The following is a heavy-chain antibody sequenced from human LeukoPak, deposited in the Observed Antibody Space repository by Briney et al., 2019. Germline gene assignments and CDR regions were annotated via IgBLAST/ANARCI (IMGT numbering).Heavy chain of an antibody. V-gene: IGHV4-31*03. Sequence: SETLSLTCTVSGGSISSGDYYWSWIRQHPGKGLEWIGYIYYSGSTYYNPSLKSRVTISVDTSKNQFSLKLSSVTAADTAVYYCARGLSPAAIPSASYFDYWGQGTLVTVSS. CDR3: ARGLSPAAIPSASYFDY. CDR2: IYYSGST. CDR1: GGSISSGDYY. D-gene: IGHD2-2*02. J-gene: IGHJ4*02.